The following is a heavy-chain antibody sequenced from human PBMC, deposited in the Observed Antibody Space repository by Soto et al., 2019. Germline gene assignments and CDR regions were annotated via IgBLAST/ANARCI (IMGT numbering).Heavy chain of an antibody. CDR3: AREPQDYDFWSGSTIDDY. Sequence: GGSLRLSCAASGFTFSSYGMHWVRQAPGKGLEWVAVIWYDGSNKYYADSVKGRFTISRDNSKNTLYLQMNSLRAEDTAVYYCAREPQDYDFWSGSTIDDYWGQGTLVTVSS. D-gene: IGHD3-3*01. J-gene: IGHJ4*02. CDR2: IWYDGSNK. V-gene: IGHV3-33*01. CDR1: GFTFSSYG.